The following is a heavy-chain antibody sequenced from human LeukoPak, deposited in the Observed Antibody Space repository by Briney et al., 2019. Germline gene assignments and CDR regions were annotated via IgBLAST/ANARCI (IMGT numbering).Heavy chain of an antibody. V-gene: IGHV4-31*03. J-gene: IGHJ4*02. D-gene: IGHD4-11*01. Sequence: SENLSRTCTVSGRSISSGGYYWSWPRQHPGKGLEWIGYIYYSGNTYYNPSLKSRVTIPVDTSKNQFSLKLSSVTAADTAVYYCARGDSNYYFDYWGQGTLVTVSS. CDR1: GRSISSGGYY. CDR3: ARGDSNYYFDY. CDR2: IYYSGNT.